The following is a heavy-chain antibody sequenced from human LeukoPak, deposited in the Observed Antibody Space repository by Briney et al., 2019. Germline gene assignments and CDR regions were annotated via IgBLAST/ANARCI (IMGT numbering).Heavy chain of an antibody. D-gene: IGHD2-2*01. J-gene: IGHJ4*02. V-gene: IGHV1-2*02. Sequence: ASVKVSCKASGYTFTGYYMHWVRQAPGQGLEWMGWINPKSGGTSYAQKLQGRVTMTGDTSISTAYMELNRLISDDTAVYYCAREASYCTSTSCPLFAYWGQGTLLTVSS. CDR2: INPKSGGT. CDR1: GYTFTGYY. CDR3: AREASYCTSTSCPLFAY.